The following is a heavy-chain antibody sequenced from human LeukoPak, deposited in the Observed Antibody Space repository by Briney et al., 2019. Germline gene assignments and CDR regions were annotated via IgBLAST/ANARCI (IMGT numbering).Heavy chain of an antibody. D-gene: IGHD6-13*01. J-gene: IGHJ4*02. CDR1: GGSISSGGYY. CDR3: AREKEGYSSSFFDY. CDR2: IYYSGST. Sequence: PSQTLSLTCTVSGGSISSGGYYWSWIRQHPGKGLEWIGYIYYSGSTYYNPSLKSRVTISVDTSKNQFSLKLSSVTAADTAVYYCAREKEGYSSSFFDYWGQGTLVTVSS. V-gene: IGHV4-31*03.